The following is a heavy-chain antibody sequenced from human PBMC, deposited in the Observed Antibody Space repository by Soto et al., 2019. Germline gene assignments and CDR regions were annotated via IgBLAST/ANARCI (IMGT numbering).Heavy chain of an antibody. D-gene: IGHD3-10*01. J-gene: IGHJ4*02. CDR2: IYSSDGDDP. Sequence: GGSLRLSCAASGFTVSSSYMSWVRQVPGKGLEWVSIIYSSDGDDPYYAASVKGRFTIPRDNSKNTVYLQMNSLREEDTAVYFCAKDRGYSDSVSYHYFWGQGSLVTVSS. CDR3: AKDRGYSDSVSYHYF. CDR1: GFTVSSSY. V-gene: IGHV3-66*01.